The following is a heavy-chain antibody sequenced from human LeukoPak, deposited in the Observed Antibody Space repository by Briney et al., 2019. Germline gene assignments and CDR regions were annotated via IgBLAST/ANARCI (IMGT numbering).Heavy chain of an antibody. D-gene: IGHD6-19*01. CDR2: IYYSGST. V-gene: IGHV4-39*01. CDR1: GGSISSSSYY. Sequence: PSETLSLTCTVAGGSISSSSYYWGWIRQPPGKGREWIGSIYYSGSTYYNPSLKSRVTISVDPSKNQFSLKLSSVTAADTAVYYCARHIRLSSGGYYGMDVWGQGTTVTVSS. CDR3: ARHIRLSSGGYYGMDV. J-gene: IGHJ6*02.